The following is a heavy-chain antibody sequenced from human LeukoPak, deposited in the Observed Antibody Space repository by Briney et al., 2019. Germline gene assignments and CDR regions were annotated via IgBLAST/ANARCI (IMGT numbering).Heavy chain of an antibody. CDR3: ASLGFGNHDFRH. D-gene: IGHD3-10*01. V-gene: IGHV4-30-2*01. Sequence: SETLSLTCDVSGVSISNGGYSWSWIRQPPGKGLEWIGYIYHSGSTYYNPSLKSRLTISLDRSKNQFSLKLTSVTAADTAVYYCASLGFGNHDFRHWGQGTLVTVSS. CDR2: IYHSGST. J-gene: IGHJ1*01. CDR1: GVSISNGGYS.